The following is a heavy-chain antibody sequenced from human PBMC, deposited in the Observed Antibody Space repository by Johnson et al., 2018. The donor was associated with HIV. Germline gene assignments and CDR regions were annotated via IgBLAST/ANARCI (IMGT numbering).Heavy chain of an antibody. CDR1: GFTFSSYD. D-gene: IGHD1-1*01. Sequence: EVQLVESGGGLVQPGGSLRLSCAASGFTFSSYDMHWVRQGTGKGLEWVSAIGTAGDTYYPGSVKGRFTISRENAKNSLYLQMNSLRAGDTAMYYCARANWPGSAFDIWGQGTLVTVSS. J-gene: IGHJ3*02. V-gene: IGHV3-13*01. CDR2: IGTAGDT. CDR3: ARANWPGSAFDI.